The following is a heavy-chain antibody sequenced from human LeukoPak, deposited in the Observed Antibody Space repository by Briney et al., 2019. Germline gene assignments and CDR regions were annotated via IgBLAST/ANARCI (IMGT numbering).Heavy chain of an antibody. D-gene: IGHD3-22*01. CDR1: GGSISSGDYY. J-gene: IGHJ2*01. CDR2: IYYRGST. CDR3: ARAYYDSSGPWYFDL. V-gene: IGHV4-30-4*08. Sequence: SQTLSLTCTVSGGSISSGDYYWSWIRQPPGKGLEWIGYIYYRGSTYYNPSLKSRVTISVDTSKNQFSLKLSSVTAADTAVYYCARAYYDSSGPWYFDLWGRGTLVTVSS.